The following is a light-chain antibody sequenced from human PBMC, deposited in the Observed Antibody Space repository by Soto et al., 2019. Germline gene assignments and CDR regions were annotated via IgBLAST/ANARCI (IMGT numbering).Light chain of an antibody. CDR2: EVS. Sequence: QSALTQPPSVAGSPGQSVTISCTGASRDVGSYDRVSGYPPPPGTAPKLMIYEVSNRPSGVPGPFSGSKSGNTASLTISGLQAADEADYYCSSYTSSSTCVFGTGTKVTVL. J-gene: IGLJ1*01. CDR1: SRDVGSYDR. V-gene: IGLV2-18*02. CDR3: SSYTSSSTCV.